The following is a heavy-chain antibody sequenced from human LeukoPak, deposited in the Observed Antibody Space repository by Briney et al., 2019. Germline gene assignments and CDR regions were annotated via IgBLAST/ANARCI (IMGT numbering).Heavy chain of an antibody. CDR3: AWYDGCNHYYFDY. CDR1: GFTFSDYY. V-gene: IGHV3-11*04. Sequence: PGGSLRLSCAASGFTFSDYYMSWIRQAPGKGLEWVSYISNSGSAIYYADSVKGRFTISRDSAKNSLFVQMNSLRAEDTAVYYCAWYDGCNHYYFDYWGRGTLVTVSS. J-gene: IGHJ4*02. CDR2: ISNSGSAI. D-gene: IGHD5-24*01.